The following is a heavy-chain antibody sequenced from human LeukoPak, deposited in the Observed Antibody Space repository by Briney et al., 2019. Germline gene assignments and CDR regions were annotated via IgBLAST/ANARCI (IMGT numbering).Heavy chain of an antibody. D-gene: IGHD3-10*01. CDR2: ISSSSYI. V-gene: IGHV3-21*01. J-gene: IGHJ4*02. CDR1: GFTFSSYS. Sequence: GGSLRLSCAASGFTFSSYSMNWVRQAPGKGLEWVSSISSSSYIYYADSVKGRFTISRDNAKNSLYLQMNSLRAEDTAVYYCARDVMDGSGSYYPNPFDYWGQGTLVTVSS. CDR3: ARDVMDGSGSYYPNPFDY.